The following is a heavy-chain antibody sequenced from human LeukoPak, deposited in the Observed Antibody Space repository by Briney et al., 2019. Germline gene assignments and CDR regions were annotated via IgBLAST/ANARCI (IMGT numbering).Heavy chain of an antibody. Sequence: SETLSLTCTVSGGSISSGSYYWSWIRQPAGKGLEWIGRIYTSGSTNYNPSLKSRVTISVDTSKNQFSLKLSSVTAADTAVYYCARVPILFGVVTRDYHYYYMDVWGKGTTVTVSS. CDR3: ARVPILFGVVTRDYHYYYMDV. V-gene: IGHV4-61*02. CDR1: GGSISSGSYY. CDR2: IYTSGST. D-gene: IGHD3-3*01. J-gene: IGHJ6*03.